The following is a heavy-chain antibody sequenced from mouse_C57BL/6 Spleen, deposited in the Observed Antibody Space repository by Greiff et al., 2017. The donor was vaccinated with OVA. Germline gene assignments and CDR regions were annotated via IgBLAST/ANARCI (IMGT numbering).Heavy chain of an antibody. Sequence: VKLQQSVAELVKPGAPVKLSCTASGFNIKNTYMHWVKQRPEQGLEWIGRIDLANGNTKYAQKYQGKATITTDTSSNTAYLQLSSLTSEDTAVYYCARLRMVKTSYYFDYWGQSTTLTVSS. V-gene: IGHV14-3*01. CDR3: ARLRMVKTSYYFDY. CDR1: GFNIKNTY. CDR2: IDLANGNT. J-gene: IGHJ2*01. D-gene: IGHD2-2*01.